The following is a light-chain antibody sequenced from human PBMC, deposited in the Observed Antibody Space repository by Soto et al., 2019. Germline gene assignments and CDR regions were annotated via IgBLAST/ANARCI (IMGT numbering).Light chain of an antibody. CDR3: SSYTTSSNDV. CDR1: SSGVGSYNF. J-gene: IGLJ1*01. CDR2: EVS. Sequence: QSALTQPASVSGSPGQSITISCTGTSSGVGSYNFVSWYQQLPGKAPKLMIYEVSNRPSGVSNRFSGSKSGNTASLTISGLQAEDEADYYCSSYTTSSNDVFGSGTKVTVL. V-gene: IGLV2-14*01.